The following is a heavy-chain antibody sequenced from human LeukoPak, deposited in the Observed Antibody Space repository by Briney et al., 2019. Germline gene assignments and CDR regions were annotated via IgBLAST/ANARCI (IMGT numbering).Heavy chain of an antibody. D-gene: IGHD3-3*02. Sequence: GGSLRLSCAASGFTFSSYWMNWARQAPGKGLEWVAVISYDGSNKYYADSVKGRFIISRDNSKNTLYLQMNSLRAEDTAVYYCARDRGPFLEWLLGGYYYGMDVWGQGTTVTVSS. V-gene: IGHV3-30-3*01. CDR2: ISYDGSNK. CDR3: ARDRGPFLEWLLGGYYYGMDV. CDR1: GFTFSSYW. J-gene: IGHJ6*02.